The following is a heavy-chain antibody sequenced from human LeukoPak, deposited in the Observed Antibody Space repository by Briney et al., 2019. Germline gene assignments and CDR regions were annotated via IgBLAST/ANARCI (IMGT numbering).Heavy chain of an antibody. CDR1: GFTFRHYW. V-gene: IGHV3-7*03. D-gene: IGHD6-19*01. CDR3: VRNLGVAGTCFDS. Sequence: GESLRVSCAASGFTFRHYWMSWVRQVPGTGLEWVANIKHDGSDRNYVTSVRGRFTISRDKAQSTMYLQMNSPRAEDTGVYYCVRNLGVAGTCFDSCGQGALVTVSS. J-gene: IGHJ4*02. CDR2: IKHDGSDR.